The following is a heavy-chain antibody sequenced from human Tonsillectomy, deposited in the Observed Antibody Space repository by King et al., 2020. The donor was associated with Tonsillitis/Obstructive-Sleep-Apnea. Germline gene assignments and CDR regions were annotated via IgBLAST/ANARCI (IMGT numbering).Heavy chain of an antibody. CDR2: INSDGNST. D-gene: IGHD4-17*01. CDR3: ARENDYGDIFNY. J-gene: IGHJ4*02. V-gene: IGHV3-74*01. Sequence: VQLVESGGGLVQPGGSLRLSCAASGFTFCSYWMHWVRQAPGKGLVWVSRINSDGNSTIYADSVKGRFTISRDNAKNTLYLQMNSLRAEDTAVYYCARENDYGDIFNYWGQGTLVTVSS. CDR1: GFTFCSYW.